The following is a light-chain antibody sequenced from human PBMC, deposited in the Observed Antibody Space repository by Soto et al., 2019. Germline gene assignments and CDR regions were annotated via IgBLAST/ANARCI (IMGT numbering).Light chain of an antibody. CDR3: MQALQTPRT. CDR1: QSLLHSSGYNY. V-gene: IGKV2-28*01. J-gene: IGKJ1*01. Sequence: DLVMTQSPLSLPVTPGESASISCRSSQSLLHSSGYNYLDWYLQKPGQSPQLLIYLGFSRASGVPDRLSGSGSGTDFTLKISRVEAEDVGVYYCMQALQTPRTFGQGTRVQV. CDR2: LGF.